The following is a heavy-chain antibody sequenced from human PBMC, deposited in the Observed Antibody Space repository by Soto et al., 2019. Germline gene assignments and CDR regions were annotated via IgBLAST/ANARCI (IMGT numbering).Heavy chain of an antibody. CDR1: GYTLTELS. CDR2: FDPEDGGT. J-gene: IGHJ4*02. CDR3: AKCITALGPIDY. V-gene: IGHV1-24*01. D-gene: IGHD6-6*01. Sequence: ASVKVSCKVSGYTLTELSMHWVRQAPGKGLEWMGGFDPEDGGTIYAQKFQGRVTMTEDTSTDTAYMELSSVTATDTAVYYCAKCITALGPIDYWGQGTLVTVSS.